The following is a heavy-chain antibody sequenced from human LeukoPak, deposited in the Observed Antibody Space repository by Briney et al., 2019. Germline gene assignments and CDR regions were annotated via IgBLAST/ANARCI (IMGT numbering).Heavy chain of an antibody. CDR3: AKSIFGDAYYYYYYMDV. V-gene: IGHV3-23*01. CDR2: ISGSGGSK. J-gene: IGHJ6*03. CDR1: GGSISSYY. D-gene: IGHD2/OR15-2a*01. Sequence: ETLSLTCTVSGGSISSYYWSWIRQPPGKGLEWVSSISGSGGSKYYADSVKGRFTISRDNSKNTLYLQMNSLRAEDTAVYYCAKSIFGDAYYYYYYMDVWGKGTTVTISS.